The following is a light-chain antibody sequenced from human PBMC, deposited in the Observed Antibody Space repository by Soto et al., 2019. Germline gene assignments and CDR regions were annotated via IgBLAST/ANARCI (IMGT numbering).Light chain of an antibody. Sequence: DIPMTQSPSSLSASVGDRVTITCQASQDISNYLNWYQQKPGKAPKLLIYDASNLETGVPSRFSGSGSGTDFTFTISSLQPEDIATYYCQQYDNLRPLFTFGPGTKVDIK. CDR3: QQYDNLRPLFT. V-gene: IGKV1-33*01. CDR1: QDISNY. J-gene: IGKJ3*01. CDR2: DAS.